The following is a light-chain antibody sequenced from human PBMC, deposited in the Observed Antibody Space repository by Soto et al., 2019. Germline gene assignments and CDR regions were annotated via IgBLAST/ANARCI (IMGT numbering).Light chain of an antibody. J-gene: IGLJ7*01. CDR2: SNN. CDR3: AAWDDSLNGPL. CDR1: NSNIGSNT. V-gene: IGLV1-44*01. Sequence: QLVLTQPPSASETPGQRVTISCSGSNSNIGSNTVNWYQQLPGTAPKLLIYSNNQRPSGVPDRFSGSKSGTSASLAISGLQSEDEADYYCAAWDDSLNGPLFGGGTQLTVL.